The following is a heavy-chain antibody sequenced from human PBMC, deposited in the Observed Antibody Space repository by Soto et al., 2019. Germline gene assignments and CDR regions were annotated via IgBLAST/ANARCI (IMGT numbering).Heavy chain of an antibody. CDR3: ATSQYCSSTTCYLAY. CDR2: INSGNGDT. Sequence: QVQLVQSGAEVKKPGASVKVSCKASGYTFASHAMHWVRQAPGQRLEWVGWINSGNGDTKYSQKFQGRVTITRDTSASTAYMELGSLRSEDTAVYYCATSQYCSSTTCYLAYWGQGTLVTVSS. J-gene: IGHJ4*02. V-gene: IGHV1-3*01. D-gene: IGHD2-2*01. CDR1: GYTFASHA.